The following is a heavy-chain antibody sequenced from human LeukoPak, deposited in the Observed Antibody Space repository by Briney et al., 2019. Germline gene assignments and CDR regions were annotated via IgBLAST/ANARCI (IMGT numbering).Heavy chain of an antibody. Sequence: ASVKVSCKASGYTFTGYYMHWVRQAPGQGLEWMGWINPNSGGTNYAQKFQGRATMTRDTSISTAYMELSRLRSDDTAVYYCARERIAAAVWFDPWGQGTLVTVSS. V-gene: IGHV1-2*02. CDR1: GYTFTGYY. J-gene: IGHJ5*02. D-gene: IGHD6-13*01. CDR2: INPNSGGT. CDR3: ARERIAAAVWFDP.